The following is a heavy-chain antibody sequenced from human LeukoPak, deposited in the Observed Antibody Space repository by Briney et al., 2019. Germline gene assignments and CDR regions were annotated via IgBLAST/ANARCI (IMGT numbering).Heavy chain of an antibody. Sequence: PSETLSLTCTVSGGSISSGGYYWTWIRQPPGKGLEWIGYISYSGGTDYNPSLKSRVTISIDTSKNQFSLKLSSVTAADTAVYYCARGHSSSWYYFDYWGQGTLVTVSS. D-gene: IGHD6-13*01. J-gene: IGHJ4*02. CDR2: ISYSGGT. V-gene: IGHV4-61*08. CDR1: GGSISSGGYY. CDR3: ARGHSSSWYYFDY.